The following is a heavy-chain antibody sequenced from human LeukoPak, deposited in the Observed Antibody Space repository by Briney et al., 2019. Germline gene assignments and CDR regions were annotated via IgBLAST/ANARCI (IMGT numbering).Heavy chain of an antibody. CDR2: MNPGTGGT. Sequence: GASVKVSCKASGYTFTKYEMHWVRQAPGQGLEWMGIMNPGTGGTRNAQKFRDRVTMTRDTSSSTLYMELSSLRFEGTAVYYCARGGCSGNCYSAPYDFWGQGTLVTVSS. V-gene: IGHV1-46*01. CDR1: GYTFTKYE. CDR3: ARGGCSGNCYSAPYDF. J-gene: IGHJ4*02. D-gene: IGHD1-26*01.